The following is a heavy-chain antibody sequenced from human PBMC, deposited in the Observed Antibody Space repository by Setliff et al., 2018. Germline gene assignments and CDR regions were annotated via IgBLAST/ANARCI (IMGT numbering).Heavy chain of an antibody. CDR3: ARVGRGYSGYASSAFDI. CDR1: GGSISSYY. V-gene: IGHV4-4*07. D-gene: IGHD5-12*01. J-gene: IGHJ3*02. CDR2: IYTSGST. Sequence: SETLSLTCTVSGGSISSYYWSWIRQPAGKGLEWIGRIYTSGSTNYNPSLKSRVTISVDKSKNQFSLKLSSVTAADTAVYYCARVGRGYSGYASSAFDIWGQGTMVT.